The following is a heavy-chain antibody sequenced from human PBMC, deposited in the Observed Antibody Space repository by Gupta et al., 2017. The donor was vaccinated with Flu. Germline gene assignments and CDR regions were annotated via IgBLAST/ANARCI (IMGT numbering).Heavy chain of an antibody. V-gene: IGHV4-34*12. CDR2: IVHCGGT. D-gene: IGHD4-11*01. CDR1: NASLSGYY. CDR3: TRLGGFTVGYNWFDP. J-gene: IGHJ5*02. Sequence: QVQLQQWGARLLKPSETLALTCAVYNASLSGYYWIWIRNPPGKGPEWLGEIVHCGGTNYNPSLKSRVTMSVDTSKHQFSLNLYSVTAADTAIYYCTRLGGFTVGYNWFDPWGQGTLVTVSS.